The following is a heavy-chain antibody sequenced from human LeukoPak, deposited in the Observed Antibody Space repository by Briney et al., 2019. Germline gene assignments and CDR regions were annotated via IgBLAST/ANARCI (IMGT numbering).Heavy chain of an antibody. Sequence: NSSETLSLTCTVSGGSISSYFWSWIRQPPGKGLEWIGYTYYSGSTNYNPSLNSRVTISVDTSKNQFSLKLSSVTAADTAVYYCARLPGATSNVDYWGQGTLVTVSS. V-gene: IGHV4-59*08. CDR1: GGSISSYF. CDR3: ARLPGATSNVDY. J-gene: IGHJ4*02. CDR2: TYYSGST. D-gene: IGHD1-26*01.